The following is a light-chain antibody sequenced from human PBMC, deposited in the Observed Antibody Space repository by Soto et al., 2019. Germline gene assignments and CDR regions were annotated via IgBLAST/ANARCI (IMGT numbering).Light chain of an antibody. Sequence: MVMTQSPVTLSGSPGERVTLSCRASRTISRNLAWYQQKSGQAPRLLIYGASTRATGIPDRFSGSGSGTEFPLTINSLQSEDFAMYYCQPHNNWPVITFGGGTRVEIK. CDR2: GAS. CDR1: RTISRN. CDR3: QPHNNWPVIT. J-gene: IGKJ4*01. V-gene: IGKV3-15*01.